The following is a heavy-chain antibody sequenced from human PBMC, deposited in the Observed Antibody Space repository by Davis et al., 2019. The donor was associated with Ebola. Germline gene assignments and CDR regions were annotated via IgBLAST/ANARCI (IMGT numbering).Heavy chain of an antibody. CDR1: VGSFRDYY. V-gene: IGHV4-34*01. Sequence: MPSETLSLTCAVYVGSFRDYYWSWIRQPPGKGLEWIGSIYYSGSTYYNPSLKSRVTISVDTSKNQFSLKLSSVTAADTAVYYCARERAYSSSWYWFDPWGQGTLVTVSS. D-gene: IGHD6-13*01. CDR2: IYYSGST. J-gene: IGHJ5*02. CDR3: ARERAYSSSWYWFDP.